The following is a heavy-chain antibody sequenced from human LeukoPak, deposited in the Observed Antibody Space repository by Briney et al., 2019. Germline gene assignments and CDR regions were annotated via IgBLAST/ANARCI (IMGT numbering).Heavy chain of an antibody. CDR3: ARVGGGELPGGPL. V-gene: IGHV4-39*01. CDR1: GGSISSSSYY. Sequence: SETLSLTCTVSGGSISSSSYYWGWIRQPPGKGLEWIGSIYYSGSTYYNPSLKGRVTISVDTSKNQLSLKLSSVTAADTAVYYCARVGGGELPGGPLWGQGTMVTVSS. J-gene: IGHJ3*01. CDR2: IYYSGST. D-gene: IGHD1-26*01.